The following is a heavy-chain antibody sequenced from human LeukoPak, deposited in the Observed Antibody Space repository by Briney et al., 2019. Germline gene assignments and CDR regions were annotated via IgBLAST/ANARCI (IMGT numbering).Heavy chain of an antibody. CDR3: ARGVADSGYAFLDY. CDR2: IYYSGST. CDR1: GGSISSGGYY. V-gene: IGHV4-31*03. J-gene: IGHJ4*02. D-gene: IGHD5-12*01. Sequence: SETLSLTCTVSGGSISSGGYYWSWIRQHPGKGLEWIGYIYYSGSTYYNPSLKSRVTISVDTSKNQFSLKLSSVTAADTAVYYCARGVADSGYAFLDYWGQGTLVTVSS.